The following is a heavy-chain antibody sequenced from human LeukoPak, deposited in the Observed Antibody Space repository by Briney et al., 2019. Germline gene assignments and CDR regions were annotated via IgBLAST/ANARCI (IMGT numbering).Heavy chain of an antibody. CDR1: GGTFSSHA. CDR3: ARGLQYQLLKALGYYYMDV. D-gene: IGHD2-2*01. V-gene: IGHV1-69*01. CDR2: IIPISGTA. Sequence: GSSVTVSCKASGGTFSSHAIAWVRQAPGQGPEWMGGIIPISGTANYAQKFQGRVTITPDESTSTAYMELSSLTSDDAAVYYCARGLQYQLLKALGYYYMDVWGEGTTVTVSS. J-gene: IGHJ6*03.